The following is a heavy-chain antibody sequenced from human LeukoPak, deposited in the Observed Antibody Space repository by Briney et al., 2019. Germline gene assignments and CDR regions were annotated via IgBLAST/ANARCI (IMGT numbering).Heavy chain of an antibody. J-gene: IGHJ3*02. CDR3: ARDRWLLEWPPQQVAAFDI. D-gene: IGHD3-3*01. CDR1: GYSISSGYY. CDR2: IYTSGST. V-gene: IGHV4-4*07. Sequence: NPSETLSLTCTVSGYSISSGYYWGWIRQPAGKGLEWIGRIYTSGSTNYNPSLKSRVTMSVDTSKNQFSLKLSSVTAADTAVYYCARDRWLLEWPPQQVAAFDIWGQGTMVTVSS.